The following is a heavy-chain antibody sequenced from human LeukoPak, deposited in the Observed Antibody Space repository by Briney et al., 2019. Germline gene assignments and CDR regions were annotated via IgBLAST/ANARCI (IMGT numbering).Heavy chain of an antibody. CDR1: GFTFSNYG. Sequence: PGGSLRLSCAASGFTFSNYGMHWVRQAPGKGLEWVAVIWFDGSEKYYTDSVKGRFTISRDNSKNTLSLQMNSLRAEATAVYYCARGQLSLNWFDPWGQGTLVTVSS. J-gene: IGHJ5*02. CDR2: IWFDGSEK. CDR3: ARGQLSLNWFDP. V-gene: IGHV3-33*01. D-gene: IGHD6-6*01.